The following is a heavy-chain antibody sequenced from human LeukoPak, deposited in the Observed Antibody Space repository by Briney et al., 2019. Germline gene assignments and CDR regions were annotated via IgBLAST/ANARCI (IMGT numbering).Heavy chain of an antibody. Sequence: GGSLRLSCAASGFTFSAYSMNWVRQAPGKGLEWVSFISSGSGHIYYADSLQGRFTISRDNAKNSLYLQMNSLRAEDTAVYYCAKDWRRYYASGSPNDAFDIWAKGQWSPSLQ. CDR2: ISSGSGHI. CDR1: GFTFSAYS. J-gene: IGHJ3*02. CDR3: AKDWRRYYASGSPNDAFDI. V-gene: IGHV3-21*04. D-gene: IGHD3-10*01.